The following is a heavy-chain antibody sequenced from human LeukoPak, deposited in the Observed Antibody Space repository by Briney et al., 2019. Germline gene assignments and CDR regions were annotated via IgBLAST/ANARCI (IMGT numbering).Heavy chain of an antibody. CDR2: ISGSGGST. V-gene: IGHV3-23*01. Sequence: GGSLRLSCAASGFTFSSYAMHWVRQAPGKGLEWVSAISGSGGSTYYADSVKGRFTISRDNSKNTLYLQMNSLRAEDTAVYYCAKELSYCGGDCFGAVFDYWGQGTLVTVSS. J-gene: IGHJ4*02. D-gene: IGHD2-21*02. CDR3: AKELSYCGGDCFGAVFDY. CDR1: GFTFSSYA.